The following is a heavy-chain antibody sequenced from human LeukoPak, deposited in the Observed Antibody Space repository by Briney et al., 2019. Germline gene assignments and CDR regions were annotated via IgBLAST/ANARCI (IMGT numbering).Heavy chain of an antibody. Sequence: SETLSLTCTVSGGSISSGGYYWSWLRQHPGKGLEWVGYIYYSGSTYYNPSLKSRVTISVDTSKNQFSLKLSSVTAADTAVYYCAGHSIVGATLDYWGQGTLVTVSS. J-gene: IGHJ4*02. CDR1: GGSISSGGYY. CDR2: IYYSGST. V-gene: IGHV4-31*03. D-gene: IGHD1-26*01. CDR3: AGHSIVGATLDY.